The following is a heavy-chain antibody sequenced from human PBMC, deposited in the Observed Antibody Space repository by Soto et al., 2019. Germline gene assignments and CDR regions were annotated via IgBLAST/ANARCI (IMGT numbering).Heavy chain of an antibody. Sequence: EVQLVETGGGLIQPGGSLRLSCAASGFTVSSNYMSWVRQAPGKGLEWVSVIYSGGSTYYADSVKGRFTISRDNSRSTLFLQMNSLRAEDTAIYFCVREDSGWFSRGSFDFWGRGTMVTVSS. J-gene: IGHJ3*01. V-gene: IGHV3-53*02. CDR2: IYSGGST. CDR1: GFTVSSNY. D-gene: IGHD6-19*01. CDR3: VREDSGWFSRGSFDF.